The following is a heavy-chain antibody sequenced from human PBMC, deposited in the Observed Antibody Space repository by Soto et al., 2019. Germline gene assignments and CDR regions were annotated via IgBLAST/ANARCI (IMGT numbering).Heavy chain of an antibody. J-gene: IGHJ2*01. Sequence: EVQVLESGGGLVQPGGSLRLSYAGSGFTFINYAMNWVRQAPGKGLEWVSSISGGGDAAFFPDSVRGRFTISRDNSKNTVTLQMNSLGVDDTAVYYCARKILGSTTRPNYWYFDLWGRGTLVTVSS. CDR1: GFTFINYA. D-gene: IGHD7-27*01. CDR3: ARKILGSTTRPNYWYFDL. CDR2: ISGGGDAA. V-gene: IGHV3-23*01.